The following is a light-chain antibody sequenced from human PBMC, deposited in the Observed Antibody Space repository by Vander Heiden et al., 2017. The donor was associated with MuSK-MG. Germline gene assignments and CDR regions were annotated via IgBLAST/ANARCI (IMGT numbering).Light chain of an antibody. V-gene: IGLV2-14*01. CDR3: SSYTNRNTLGV. CDR2: EVS. Sequence: QSALTQPASVSGFPGQSITISCTGTSSDVGSYNYVSWYQHHPGKAPKLMIYEVSNRPSGVSNRFSGSKSGNTASLTISGLQAEDEADYYCSSYTNRNTLGVFGGGTKLTVL. J-gene: IGLJ2*01. CDR1: SSDVGSYNY.